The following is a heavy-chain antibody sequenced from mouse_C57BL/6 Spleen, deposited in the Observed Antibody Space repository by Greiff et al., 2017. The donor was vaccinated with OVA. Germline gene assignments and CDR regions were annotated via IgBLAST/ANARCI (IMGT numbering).Heavy chain of an antibody. CDR3: ARRGGYYGSSYLDY. J-gene: IGHJ2*01. CDR1: GFSLSTSGMG. Sequence: VMLVESGPGILQSSQTLSLTCSFSGFSLSTSGMGVSWIRQPSGKGLEWLAHIYWDDDKRYHPSLKSRLTSSKDTSRNQVFLKITSVDTADTATYYCARRGGYYGSSYLDYWGQGTTLTVSS. D-gene: IGHD1-1*01. CDR2: IYWDDDK. V-gene: IGHV8-12*01.